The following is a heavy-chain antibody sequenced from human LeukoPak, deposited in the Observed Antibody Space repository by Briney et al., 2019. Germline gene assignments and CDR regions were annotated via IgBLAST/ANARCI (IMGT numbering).Heavy chain of an antibody. Sequence: GGSLRLSCAASGFTFSDYYMSWIRQAPGKGLEWLGCIGAISTMLHYADSVKGRFTISRDDAKNSPYLQMNSLRHDDTAVYYCARDTPVPTIIPGVWGQGTLVAVSS. CDR1: GFTFSDYY. D-gene: IGHD2-2*01. J-gene: IGHJ4*02. CDR3: ARDTPVPTIIPGV. V-gene: IGHV3-11*04. CDR2: IGAISTML.